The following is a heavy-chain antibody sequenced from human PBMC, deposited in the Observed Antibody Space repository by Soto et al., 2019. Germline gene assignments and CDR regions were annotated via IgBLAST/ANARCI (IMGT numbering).Heavy chain of an antibody. Sequence: SETLSLTCTVSGGSISSYYWSWIRQPPGKGLEWIGYIYYIGTTNCNPSFKSRITVSADTSKNQFSLELTSVTAADTAVYYCARGGGLRKFDYWGQGILVTVSS. CDR1: GGSISSYY. V-gene: IGHV4-59*08. CDR3: ARGGGLRKFDY. J-gene: IGHJ4*02. D-gene: IGHD3-16*01. CDR2: IYYIGTT.